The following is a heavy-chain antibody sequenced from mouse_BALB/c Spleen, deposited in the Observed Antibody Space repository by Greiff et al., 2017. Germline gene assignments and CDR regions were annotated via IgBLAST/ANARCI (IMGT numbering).Heavy chain of an antibody. J-gene: IGHJ3*01. CDR1: GYTFTSYW. Sequence: VQLQQSGAELAKPGASVKMSCKASGYTFTSYWMHWVKQRPGQGLEWIGYINPSTGYTEYNQKFKDKATLTADKSSSTAYMQLSSLTSEDSAVYYCARSGLYDYDEEFAYWGQGTLVTVSA. D-gene: IGHD2-4*01. V-gene: IGHV1-7*01. CDR2: INPSTGYT. CDR3: ARSGLYDYDEEFAY.